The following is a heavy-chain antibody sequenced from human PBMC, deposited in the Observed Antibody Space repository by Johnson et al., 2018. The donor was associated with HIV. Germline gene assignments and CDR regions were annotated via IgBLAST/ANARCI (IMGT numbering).Heavy chain of an antibody. D-gene: IGHD6-13*01. CDR1: GFTFDDYG. V-gene: IGHV3-20*01. J-gene: IGHJ3*02. CDR2: ITWNGGST. Sequence: VQLVESGGGVVRPGGSLRLSCAASGFTFDDYGMTWVRQAPGKGLEWVSGITWNGGSTGYADSVKGRFTISRDNAKNSLYLQMKSLTAEDTALYHCAKDRGTGIARDAFDMWGQGTMVTVS. CDR3: AKDRGTGIARDAFDM.